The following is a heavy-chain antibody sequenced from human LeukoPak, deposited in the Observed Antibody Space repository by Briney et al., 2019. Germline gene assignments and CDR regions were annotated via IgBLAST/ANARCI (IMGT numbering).Heavy chain of an antibody. Sequence: GGSLRLSCAASGFTFSYYAMNWVRQAPGKGLEWVSGISLDGATTYYAGSVEGRFTISRDNSKNTLYLQMNSLRADDTAVYYCVKDHGWLLYSWGQGTLVTVSS. CDR1: GFTFSYYA. CDR2: ISLDGATT. J-gene: IGHJ4*02. CDR3: VKDHGWLLYS. V-gene: IGHV3-23*01. D-gene: IGHD3-9*01.